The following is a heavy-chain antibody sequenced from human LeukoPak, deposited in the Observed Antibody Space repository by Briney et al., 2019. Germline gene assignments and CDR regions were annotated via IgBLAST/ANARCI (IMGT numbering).Heavy chain of an antibody. V-gene: IGHV3-23*01. J-gene: IGHJ4*02. CDR3: AKNQGQWLVPVDY. D-gene: IGHD6-19*01. CDR1: GFTFSNYA. Sequence: PGGSLRLSCAASGFTFSNYAMSWVRQAPGKGLEWVSSMSGSGGSTYYADSVKGRFTISRDNSKNTLYLQMNNLRAEDTALHYCAKNQGQWLVPVDYWGQGTLVTVSS. CDR2: MSGSGGST.